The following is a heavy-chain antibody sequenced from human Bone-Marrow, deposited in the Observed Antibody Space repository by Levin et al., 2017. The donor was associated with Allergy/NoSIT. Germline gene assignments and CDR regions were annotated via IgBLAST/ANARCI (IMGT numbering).Heavy chain of an antibody. CDR2: ISYDGSNK. V-gene: IGHV3-30*18. CDR1: GFTFSSYG. D-gene: IGHD4-17*01. CDR3: AKTAVTRVIAGWFDP. J-gene: IGHJ5*02. Sequence: GESLKISCAASGFTFSSYGMHWVRQAPGKGLEWVAVISYDGSNKYYADSVKGRFTISRDNSKNTLYLQMNSLRAEDTAVYYCAKTAVTRVIAGWFDPWGQGTLVTVSS.